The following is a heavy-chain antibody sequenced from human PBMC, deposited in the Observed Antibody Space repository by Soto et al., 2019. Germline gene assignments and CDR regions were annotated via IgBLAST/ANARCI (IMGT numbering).Heavy chain of an antibody. CDR2: ISPDNGNT. Sequence: QVPLVQSGGEVKKPGASVKVSCKASGYTFTIYGINWVRQAPGQGLEWMGWISPDNGNTNYAQKLQGRVTMTTDISKSTAYMELRSLRSDDTAVYYCARALGYSGYAGMDVWGQGTTVTVSS. D-gene: IGHD5-12*01. CDR1: GYTFTIYG. CDR3: ARALGYSGYAGMDV. J-gene: IGHJ6*02. V-gene: IGHV1-18*01.